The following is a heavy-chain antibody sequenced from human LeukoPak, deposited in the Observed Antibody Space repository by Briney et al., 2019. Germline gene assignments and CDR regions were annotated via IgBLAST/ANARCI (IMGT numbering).Heavy chain of an antibody. D-gene: IGHD5-18*01. Sequence: GGSLRLSCAASGFTVSSNYMSWVRQAPGKGLEWVSVIYSGGSTYYADSVKGRFTTSRDNSKNTLYLQMNSLRAEDTAVYYCAKARSGYSYGPYYVWGQGTLVTVSS. CDR2: IYSGGST. CDR1: GFTVSSNY. V-gene: IGHV3-53*05. CDR3: AKARSGYSYGPYYV. J-gene: IGHJ4*02.